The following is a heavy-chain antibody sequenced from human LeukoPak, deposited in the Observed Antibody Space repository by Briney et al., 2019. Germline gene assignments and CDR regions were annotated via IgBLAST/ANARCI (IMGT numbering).Heavy chain of an antibody. V-gene: IGHV4-34*01. CDR1: GGSLSGYY. J-gene: IGHJ4*02. CDR3: AREGDNWNPIEDDY. Sequence: SETLSLTCAVYGGSLSGYYWSWIRQPPGKGLEWIGEINHSGSTNYNPSLKSRVTISVDTSKNQFSLKLSSVTAADTAVYYCAREGDNWNPIEDDYWGQGTLVTVSS. D-gene: IGHD1-20*01. CDR2: INHSGST.